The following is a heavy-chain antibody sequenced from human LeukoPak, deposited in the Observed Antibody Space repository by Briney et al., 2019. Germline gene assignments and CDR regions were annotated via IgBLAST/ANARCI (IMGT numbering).Heavy chain of an antibody. CDR1: GFTFSSYG. V-gene: IGHV3-33*01. CDR2: IWYDGSNK. D-gene: IGHD5-18*01. J-gene: IGHJ6*02. Sequence: PWGSLRLSCAASGFTFSSYGMHWVRQAPGKGLEWVAVIWYDGSNKYYADSVKGRFTISRDNSKNTLYLQMNSLRAEDTAVYYCARGFTAMDTYYYYGMDVWGQGTTVTVSS. CDR3: ARGFTAMDTYYYYGMDV.